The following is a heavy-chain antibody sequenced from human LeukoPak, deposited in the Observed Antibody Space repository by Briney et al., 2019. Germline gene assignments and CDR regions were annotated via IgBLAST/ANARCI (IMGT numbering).Heavy chain of an antibody. V-gene: IGHV4-4*09. J-gene: IGHJ1*01. CDR1: GGTISSYY. CDR3: ASQLEGYFQH. Sequence: PSETLSLTCTASGGTISSYYWSWIRQPPGKGLEWIGYIYTSRSTNYNPSLKSRVTISVDTSKNQFSLKLSSVTAADTAVYYCASQLEGYFQHWGQGTLVTVSS. CDR2: IYTSRST. D-gene: IGHD1-1*01.